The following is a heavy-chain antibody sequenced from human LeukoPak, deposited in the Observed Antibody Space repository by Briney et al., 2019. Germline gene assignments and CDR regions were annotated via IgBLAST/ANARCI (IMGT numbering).Heavy chain of an antibody. CDR2: IKKDGSEK. CDR1: RFTFSRYW. V-gene: IGHV3-7*01. Sequence: GGSLRLSCAAPRFTFSRYWMSWVRQAPGKGLEWVANIKKDGSEKYYVDSVKGRFTISRDNAKTSLYLQMISLRAEDTAVYYCARDRWSPYWGQGTLVTVSS. J-gene: IGHJ4*02. D-gene: IGHD2-8*01. CDR3: ARDRWSPY.